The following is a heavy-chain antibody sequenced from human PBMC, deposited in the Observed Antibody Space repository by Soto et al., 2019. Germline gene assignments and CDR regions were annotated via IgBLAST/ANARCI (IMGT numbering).Heavy chain of an antibody. CDR1: GGSFSGYY. D-gene: IGHD2-2*01. CDR2: INHSGST. Sequence: PPETLSLTCAVYGGSFSGYYWSWIRQPPGKGLEWIGEINHSGSTKYNPSLKSRVTISVDTSKNQFSLKLTSVTAADTAVYYCERGTRCCGHDYWGQGALVTGAS. V-gene: IGHV4-34*01. J-gene: IGHJ4*02. CDR3: ERGTRCCGHDY.